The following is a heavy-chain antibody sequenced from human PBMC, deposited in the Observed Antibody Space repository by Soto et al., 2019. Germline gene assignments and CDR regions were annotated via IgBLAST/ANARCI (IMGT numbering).Heavy chain of an antibody. V-gene: IGHV3-72*01. CDR2: TRNKANSYTT. D-gene: IGHD3-3*01. Sequence: PGGSLRLSCAASGFTFSDHYMDWVRQAPGKGLEWVGRTRNKANSYTTEYAASVKGRFTISRDDSKNSLYLQMNSLKTEDTAVYYCARGRVGYYDFWSGYYGPSYYYMDAWGKGTTVTVSS. J-gene: IGHJ6*03. CDR1: GFTFSDHY. CDR3: ARGRVGYYDFWSGYYGPSYYYMDA.